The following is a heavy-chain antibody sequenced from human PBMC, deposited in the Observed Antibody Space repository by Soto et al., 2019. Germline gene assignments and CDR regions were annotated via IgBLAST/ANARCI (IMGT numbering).Heavy chain of an antibody. CDR2: IYHSGNT. D-gene: IGHD5-12*01. Sequence: GCIRKTTGKGLEWIGSIYHSGNTYYNPSLKSRASISLDTSMTQFSLKVNSVTAADTAMYYWARGADIEATTGDAFDIWGQGTMVTVSS. CDR3: ARGADIEATTGDAFDI. V-gene: IGHV4-38-2*02. J-gene: IGHJ3*02.